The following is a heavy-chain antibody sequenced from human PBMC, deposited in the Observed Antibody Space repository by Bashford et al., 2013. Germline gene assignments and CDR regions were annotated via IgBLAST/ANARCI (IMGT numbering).Heavy chain of an antibody. CDR1: GDFFIGYY. CDR3: ARDRIVVVPAAVNYYYYGMDV. CDR2: INPHSGAT. V-gene: IGHV1-2*02. J-gene: IGHJ6*02. Sequence: ASVKVSCKASGDFFIGYYVHWVRQAPGQGLEWMGWINPHSGATFLAQTFQGRIILTRDTSTSTVYMELSSLRSEDTAVYYCARDRIVVVPAAVNYYYYGMDVWGQGTTVTVSS. D-gene: IGHD2-2*01.